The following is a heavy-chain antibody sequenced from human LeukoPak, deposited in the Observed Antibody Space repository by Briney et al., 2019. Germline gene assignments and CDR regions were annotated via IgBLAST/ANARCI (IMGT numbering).Heavy chain of an antibody. J-gene: IGHJ4*01. CDR2: INHSGST. CDR1: TGSFSGYY. CDR3: ARNRADGSGTYYERNPLNFDS. V-gene: IGHV4-34*01. Sequence: SETLSLICAVYTGSFSGYYWTWIRQPPGKGLEWIGEINHSGSTNCNPSLKSRITLSVDTSKNQFSLKVGSVTAADTAIYYCARNRADGSGTYYERNPLNFDSWGQGTLVSVSS. D-gene: IGHD3-10*01.